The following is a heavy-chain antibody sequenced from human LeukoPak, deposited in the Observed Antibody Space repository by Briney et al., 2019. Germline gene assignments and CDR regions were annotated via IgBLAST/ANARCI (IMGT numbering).Heavy chain of an antibody. D-gene: IGHD3-9*01. Sequence: SETLSLTCTVSGGSISSGSYYWSWIRQPAGKGLEWIGRIYTSGSTNYNPSLKSRVTISVDTSKNQFSLKLSSVTAADTAVYYCARDLKGRIDYWGQGTLVTVSS. CDR1: GGSISSGSYY. CDR3: ARDLKGRIDY. J-gene: IGHJ4*02. CDR2: IYTSGST. V-gene: IGHV4-61*02.